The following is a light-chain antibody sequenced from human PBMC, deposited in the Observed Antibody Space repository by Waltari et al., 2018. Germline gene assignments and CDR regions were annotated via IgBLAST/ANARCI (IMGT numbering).Light chain of an antibody. V-gene: IGKV1-39*01. J-gene: IGKJ3*01. CDR1: ENVNNY. CDR3: QHGYGTPFT. Sequence: DIQMTQSPSSLSASVGDRVTITCRASENVNNYLTWYQQQPGKAPKLLIYKESTLQSGVPSRFSGSGSGTYYTFTISSLQSEDVATYYCQHGYGTPFTFGPGTKLDIK. CDR2: KES.